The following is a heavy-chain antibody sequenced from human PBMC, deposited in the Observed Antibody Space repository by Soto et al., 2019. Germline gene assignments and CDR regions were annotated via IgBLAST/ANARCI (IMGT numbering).Heavy chain of an antibody. D-gene: IGHD6-13*01. Sequence: GESLKISCKGSGYSFTSYWISWVRQMPGKGLEWMGRIDPSDSYTNYSPSFQGHVTISADKSISTAYLQWSSLKASDTAMYYCARQRIAAAGEDWFDPWGQGTLVTVSS. CDR1: GYSFTSYW. J-gene: IGHJ5*02. CDR3: ARQRIAAAGEDWFDP. CDR2: IDPSDSYT. V-gene: IGHV5-10-1*01.